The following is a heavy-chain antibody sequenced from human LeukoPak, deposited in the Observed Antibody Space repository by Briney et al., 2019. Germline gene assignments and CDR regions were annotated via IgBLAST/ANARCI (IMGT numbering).Heavy chain of an antibody. V-gene: IGHV4-30-4*01. CDR3: ARADILTGYYYFDY. CDR2: IYYSGST. J-gene: IGHJ4*02. Sequence: SETLSLTCTVSGGSISSGDYYWSWIRQPPGKGLEWIGHIYYSGSTYYNPSLKSRVTISVDTSKNQFSLKLSSVTAAGTAVYYCARADILTGYYYFDYWGQGTLVTVSS. CDR1: GGSISSGDYY. D-gene: IGHD3-9*01.